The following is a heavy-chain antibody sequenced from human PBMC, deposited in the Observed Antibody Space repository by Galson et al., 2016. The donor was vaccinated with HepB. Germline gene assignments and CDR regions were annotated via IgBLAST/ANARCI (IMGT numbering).Heavy chain of an antibody. Sequence: SLRLSCAMSGLTFSKYAMQWVRQAPGKGLEWVAVISDNGTNINYADSVKGRFTISRDNSDETLFLQMHSLKAEDTATYYCSTWGFTLGIDHWGRGIQVTVSS. J-gene: IGHJ4*02. CDR2: ISDNGTNI. CDR3: STWGFTLGIDH. D-gene: IGHD3-16*01. CDR1: GLTFSKYA. V-gene: IGHV3-30-3*02.